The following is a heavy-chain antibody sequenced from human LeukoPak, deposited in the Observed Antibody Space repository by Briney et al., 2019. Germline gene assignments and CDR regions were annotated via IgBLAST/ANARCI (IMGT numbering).Heavy chain of an antibody. Sequence: PGGSLRLSCAASVFTFSDYYMSWIRQAPGKGLEWVSYISSSGSTIYYADSVKGRFTISRDNAKNSLYLQMNSLRAEDTAVYYCARVNYDYIWGSYRLLDYWGQGTLVTVSS. CDR2: ISSSGSTI. CDR3: ARVNYDYIWGSYRLLDY. J-gene: IGHJ4*02. D-gene: IGHD3-16*02. CDR1: VFTFSDYY. V-gene: IGHV3-11*01.